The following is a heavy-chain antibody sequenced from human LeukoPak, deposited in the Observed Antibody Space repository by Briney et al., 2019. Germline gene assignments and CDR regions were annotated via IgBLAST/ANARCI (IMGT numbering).Heavy chain of an antibody. Sequence: GGSLRLSCTASGFTFGDYAMSWFRQAPGRGLEWVGFIRSKTYGGTTGYAASVKDTFTISRDDSKSVVYLQMNSLKTEDTAFYYCTRGVGQQLIPPDYWGQGTLVTVSS. CDR3: TRGVGQQLIPPDY. CDR2: IRSKTYGGTT. D-gene: IGHD6-13*01. J-gene: IGHJ4*02. CDR1: GFTFGDYA. V-gene: IGHV3-49*03.